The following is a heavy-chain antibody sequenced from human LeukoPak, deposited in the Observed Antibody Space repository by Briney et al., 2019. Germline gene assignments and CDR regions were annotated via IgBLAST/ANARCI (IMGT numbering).Heavy chain of an antibody. CDR2: IYSGGST. V-gene: IGHV3-66*01. CDR3: AKGRQLLPFDY. CDR1: GFTVSSNY. J-gene: IGHJ4*02. Sequence: GGSLRLSCAASGFTVSSNYMSWVRQAPGKGLEWVSVIYSGGSTYYADSVKGRFTISRDNSKNTLYLQMNSLRAEDTAVYYCAKGRQLLPFDYWGQGTLVTVSS. D-gene: IGHD2-15*01.